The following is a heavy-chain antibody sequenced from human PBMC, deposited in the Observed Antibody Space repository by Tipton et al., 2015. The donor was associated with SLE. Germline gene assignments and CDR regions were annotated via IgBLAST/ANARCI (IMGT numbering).Heavy chain of an antibody. V-gene: IGHV4-4*08. Sequence: TLSLTCTVSGGSINSRYWSWIRQPPGKGLEWIGYFYGGSTSYNPSLRGRVTISGDTSKNQFSLNLNSVTAADTALYYCARAVAGNSEYFDYWGHGTLVTVSS. J-gene: IGHJ4*01. CDR2: FYGGST. CDR3: ARAVAGNSEYFDY. CDR1: GGSINSRY. D-gene: IGHD6-19*01.